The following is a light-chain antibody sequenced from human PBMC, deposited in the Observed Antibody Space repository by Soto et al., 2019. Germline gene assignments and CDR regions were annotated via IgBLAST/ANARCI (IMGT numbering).Light chain of an antibody. CDR1: SSDVGGYNY. J-gene: IGLJ1*01. Sequence: QSVLTQPASVSGSPGQSITISCTGTSSDVGGYNYVSWYQHHPGKAPKRMIHDVSNRPSGVSNRFSGSKSGNTASLTISGLQAEDEADYYCSSYIPTNSTYVLGTGTKVTVL. CDR2: DVS. V-gene: IGLV2-14*03. CDR3: SSYIPTNSTYV.